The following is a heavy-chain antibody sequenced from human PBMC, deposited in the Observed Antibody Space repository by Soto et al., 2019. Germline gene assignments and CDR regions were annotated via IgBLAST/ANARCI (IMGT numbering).Heavy chain of an antibody. D-gene: IGHD5-18*01. CDR2: ISAYNGNT. J-gene: IGHJ6*02. V-gene: IGHV1-18*01. CDR3: ARDSPVDTAMPYGMDV. Sequence: QVQLVQSGAEVKKTGDSVKVSCKASGYTFTSYGISWVRQAPGQGLEWMGWISAYNGNTNYAQKLQGRVTMTTDTSTSTAYMELRSLRSDDTAVYYCARDSPVDTAMPYGMDVWGQGTTVTVSS. CDR1: GYTFTSYG.